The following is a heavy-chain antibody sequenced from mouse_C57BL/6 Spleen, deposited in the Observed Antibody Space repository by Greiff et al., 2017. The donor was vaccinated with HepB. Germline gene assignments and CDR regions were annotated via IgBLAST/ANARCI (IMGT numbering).Heavy chain of an antibody. V-gene: IGHV1-69*01. CDR2: IDPSDSYT. CDR3: ARSRSGNLFDY. CDR1: GYTFTSYW. D-gene: IGHD2-1*01. Sequence: QVQLKQPGAELVMPGASVKLSCKASGYTFTSYWMHWVKQRPGQGLEWIGEIDPSDSYTNYNQKFKGKSTLTVDKSSSTAYMQLSSLTSEDSAVYYCARSRSGNLFDYWGQGTTLTVSS. J-gene: IGHJ2*01.